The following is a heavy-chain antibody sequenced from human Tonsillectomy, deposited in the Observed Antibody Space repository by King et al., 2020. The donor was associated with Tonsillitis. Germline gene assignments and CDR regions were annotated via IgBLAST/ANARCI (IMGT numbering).Heavy chain of an antibody. D-gene: IGHD3-22*01. V-gene: IGHV4-34*01. CDR1: GGSFSGYY. J-gene: IGHJ2*01. CDR2: INHSGST. Sequence: VQLQQWGAGLLKPSETLSLTCAVYGGSFSGYYWSWIRQPPGKGLEWIGEINHSGSTNYNTSLKSRVTISVDTSKNQFSLKLSSVTAADTAVYYCARGRRYYYDSSGYYGNWYFDFWGRGTLVTVSS. CDR3: ARGRRYYYDSSGYYGNWYFDF.